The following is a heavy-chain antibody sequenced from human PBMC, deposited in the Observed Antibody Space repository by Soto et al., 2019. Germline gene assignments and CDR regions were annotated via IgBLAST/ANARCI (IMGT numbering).Heavy chain of an antibody. V-gene: IGHV3-23*01. CDR1: GFTFSSYV. D-gene: IGHD6-13*01. J-gene: IGHJ4*02. CDR3: ATTAACYDY. Sequence: GGSLRLSCAASASGFTFSSYVMSSVRQAPGKGLEWVSAISGSGGSTYYADSLKVRFTISRDNSKNTLYLQMNSLRAEDTAVYYCATTAACYDYRGQGPKGTVDS. CDR2: ISGSGGST.